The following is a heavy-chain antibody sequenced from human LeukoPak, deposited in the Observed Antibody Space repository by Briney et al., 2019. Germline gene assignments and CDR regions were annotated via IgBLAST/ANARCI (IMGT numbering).Heavy chain of an antibody. CDR1: GFTFSSYL. CDR2: IKQDGSDN. D-gene: IGHD3-10*01. Sequence: GGSLRLSCAASGFTFSSYLMNWVRQAPGKGLEWVDNIKQDGSDNYYVDSVKGRFTISRDNAKNSLYLQMNSLRAEDTALYYCARDFMSGPFSFFDLWGRGTLVTVSS. CDR3: ARDFMSGPFSFFDL. J-gene: IGHJ2*01. V-gene: IGHV3-7*01.